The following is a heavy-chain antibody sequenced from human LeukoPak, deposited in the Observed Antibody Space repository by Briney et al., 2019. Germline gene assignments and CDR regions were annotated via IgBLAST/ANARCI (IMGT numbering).Heavy chain of an antibody. D-gene: IGHD6-19*01. CDR1: GFTFSSYG. Sequence: GRSLRLSCAASGFTFSSYGMHWVRQAPGKGLEWVAVIWYDGSNKYYADSVKGRFTISRDNSKNTLYLQMNSLRAEDTAVYYCARTQYSSGWYVLWAYYYYGMDVWGQGTTVTVSS. J-gene: IGHJ6*02. CDR2: IWYDGSNK. CDR3: ARTQYSSGWYVLWAYYYYGMDV. V-gene: IGHV3-33*01.